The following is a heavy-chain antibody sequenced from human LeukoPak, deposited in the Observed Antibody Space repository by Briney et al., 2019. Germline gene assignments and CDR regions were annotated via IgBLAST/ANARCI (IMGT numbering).Heavy chain of an antibody. D-gene: IGHD3-22*01. J-gene: IGHJ1*01. Sequence: ASVKVSCKASGGTFSSYAISWVRQAPGQGLEWMGGIIPIFGTANYAQKFQGRVTITADESTSTAYMEPSSLRSEDTAVYYCARASTYYYDSSGYGRAEYFQHWGQGTLVTVSS. CDR1: GGTFSSYA. CDR3: ARASTYYYDSSGYGRAEYFQH. CDR2: IIPIFGTA. V-gene: IGHV1-69*13.